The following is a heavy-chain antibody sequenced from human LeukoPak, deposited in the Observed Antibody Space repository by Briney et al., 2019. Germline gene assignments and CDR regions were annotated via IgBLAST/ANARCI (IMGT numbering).Heavy chain of an antibody. J-gene: IGHJ5*02. V-gene: IGHV4-31*03. CDR3: AGGDYHDSGGYFA. D-gene: IGHD3-22*01. CDR2: ISDSGNA. CDR1: GASISSAYYY. Sequence: SETLSLTCTVSGASISSAYYYWSWIRQLPGKGLEWIGYISDSGNASYNPSLESRVTISEDTSKNQFSLKLTSVTAADTAVYYCAGGDYHDSGGYFAWGQGTLVTVSS.